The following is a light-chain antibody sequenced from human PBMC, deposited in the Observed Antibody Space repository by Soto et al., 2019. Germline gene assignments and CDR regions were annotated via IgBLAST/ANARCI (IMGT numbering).Light chain of an antibody. CDR3: QHYNRYSPYT. V-gene: IGKV1-5*03. Sequence: DIQMTQFPSTLSASIGDRVTITCRASQSISTWLAWYQQKAGKAPKLLIYTASSLETGVPSRFSGSGSGTVVTLTISSLQPDDFATYYCQHYNRYSPYTFGQGTRLEIK. CDR1: QSISTW. CDR2: TAS. J-gene: IGKJ2*01.